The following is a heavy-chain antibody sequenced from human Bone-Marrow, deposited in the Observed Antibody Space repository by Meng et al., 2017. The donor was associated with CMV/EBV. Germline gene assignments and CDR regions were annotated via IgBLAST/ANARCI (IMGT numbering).Heavy chain of an antibody. V-gene: IGHV3-21*01. CDR1: GFTFSSYS. CDR3: AKSIIGGKSITIFGVRYYYGMDV. D-gene: IGHD3-3*01. J-gene: IGHJ6*02. Sequence: GESLKISCAASGFTFSSYSMNWVRQAPGKGLEWVSSISSSSSYIYYADSVKGRFTISRDNAKNSLYLQMNSLRAEDTAVYYCAKSIIGGKSITIFGVRYYYGMDVWGQGTTVTVSS. CDR2: ISSSSSYI.